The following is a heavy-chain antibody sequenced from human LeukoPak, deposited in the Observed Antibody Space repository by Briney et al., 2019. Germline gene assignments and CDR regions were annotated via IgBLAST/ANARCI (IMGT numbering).Heavy chain of an antibody. J-gene: IGHJ6*04. V-gene: IGHV4-30-4*01. Sequence: PSETLSLTCTVSGGSISSGDYYGSWIRQPPVKGLEWIGYIYYSGSTYYNPSLNSRVTISVDTSKNQFSLKLSSVTAADTAVDYCARDPGSYYGSGSRPYYYYGMDVWGKGTTVTVSS. CDR3: ARDPGSYYGSGSRPYYYYGMDV. CDR1: GGSISSGDYY. CDR2: IYYSGST. D-gene: IGHD3-10*01.